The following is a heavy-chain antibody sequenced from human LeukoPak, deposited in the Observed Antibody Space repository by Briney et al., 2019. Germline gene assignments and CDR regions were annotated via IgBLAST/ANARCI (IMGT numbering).Heavy chain of an antibody. D-gene: IGHD3-3*01. J-gene: IGHJ4*02. CDR3: ANLDFWSGYHLYY. V-gene: IGHV3-7*01. CDR2: IKQDGSEK. CDR1: GFTFSNYW. Sequence: PGGSLRLSCAASGFTFSNYWMSWVRQAPGKGLEWVANIKQDGSEKYYVDSVKGRFTISRDNAKNSLYLQMNSLRAEDTAVYYCANLDFWSGYHLYYWGQGTLVTASS.